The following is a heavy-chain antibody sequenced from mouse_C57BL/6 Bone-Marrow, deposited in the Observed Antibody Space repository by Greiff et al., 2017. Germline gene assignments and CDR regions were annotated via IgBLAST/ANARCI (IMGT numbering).Heavy chain of an antibody. D-gene: IGHD1-1*01. CDR2: IDPSDSYT. V-gene: IGHV1-69*01. CDR1: GYTFTSYW. J-gene: IGHJ1*03. CDR3: ARSTVVGRYFDV. Sequence: VQLQQPGAELVMPGASMKLSCKASGYTFTSYWMHWVKQKPGQGLEWIGEIDPSDSYTNYNQKFKGKSTLTVDKSSSTAYMQLSSLTSEDSAVYYCARSTVVGRYFDVWGTGTTVTVSS.